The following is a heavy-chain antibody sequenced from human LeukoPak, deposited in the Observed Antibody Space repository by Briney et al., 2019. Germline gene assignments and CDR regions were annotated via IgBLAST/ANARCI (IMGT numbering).Heavy chain of an antibody. J-gene: IGHJ5*02. CDR2: IYTSGST. CDR1: GGSISSYY. V-gene: IGHV4-4*07. CDR3: ARGPDLEGGFGELFWFDP. Sequence: SETLSLTCTVSGGSISSYYWSWIRQPAGKGLEWIGHIYTSGSTNYKSSLKSRVTMSVDTSKNQFSLKLSSVTAADTAVYYCARGPDLEGGFGELFWFDPWGQGTLVTVSS. D-gene: IGHD3-10*01.